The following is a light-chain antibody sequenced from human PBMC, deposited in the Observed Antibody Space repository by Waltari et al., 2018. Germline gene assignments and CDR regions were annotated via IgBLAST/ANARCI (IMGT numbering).Light chain of an antibody. V-gene: IGKV3-20*01. CDR1: QSVSFNS. Sequence: EIVLTQSPGTLSLSPEETATLSCRASQSVSFNSLAWYQQKPGQAPRLLLYGASSRAAGIPDRFSGSGSGTDFTLTISRLEPEDFAVYYCQQYGSSPVTFGQGTKVEIK. CDR3: QQYGSSPVT. CDR2: GAS. J-gene: IGKJ1*01.